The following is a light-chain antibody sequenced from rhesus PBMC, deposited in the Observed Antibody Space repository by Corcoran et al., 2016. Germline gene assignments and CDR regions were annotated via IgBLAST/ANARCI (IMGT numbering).Light chain of an antibody. Sequence: DIQMTQSPSSLSASEGERVTITCRASQGISDHLSWFQQKPGKSPKRLIYAASRLETGVPSRFRGSGSGTEFTLTISSLQPEDFASYFCLQGYTTPYSFGQGTKVEIK. CDR3: LQGYTTPYS. CDR2: AAS. J-gene: IGKJ2*01. CDR1: QGISDH. V-gene: IGKV1-36*02.